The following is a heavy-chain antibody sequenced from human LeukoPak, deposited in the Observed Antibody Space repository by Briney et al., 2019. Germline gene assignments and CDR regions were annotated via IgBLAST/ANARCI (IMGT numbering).Heavy chain of an antibody. CDR3: ARWVVPAAYYYYYYMDV. CDR1: GYTFTSYG. V-gene: IGHV1-18*01. CDR2: ISAYNGNT. J-gene: IGHJ6*03. Sequence: GASVKVSCKASGYTFTSYGISWVRQAPGQGLEWMGWISAYNGNTNYAQKLQGRVTMTTDTSTSTAYMELRSLRSDDTAVYYCARWVVPAAYYYYYYMDVWGKGTTVTVSS. D-gene: IGHD2-2*01.